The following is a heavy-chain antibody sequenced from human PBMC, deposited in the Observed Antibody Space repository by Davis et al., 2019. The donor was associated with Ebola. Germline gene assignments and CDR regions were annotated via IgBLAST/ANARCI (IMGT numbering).Heavy chain of an antibody. J-gene: IGHJ6*02. CDR1: GFTFSSYS. D-gene: IGHD4-23*01. V-gene: IGHV3-48*02. CDR2: ISSSSSTI. CDR3: ARGMTTVVTRYYYGMDV. Sequence: GESLKISCAASGFTFSSYSMNWVRQAPGKGLEWVSYISSSSSTIYYADSVKGRFTISRDNAKNSLYLQMNSLRDEDTAVYYCARGMTTVVTRYYYGMDVWGQGTTVTVSS.